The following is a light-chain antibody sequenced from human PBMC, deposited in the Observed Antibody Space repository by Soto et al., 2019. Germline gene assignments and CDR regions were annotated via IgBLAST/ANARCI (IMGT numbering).Light chain of an antibody. J-gene: IGKJ2*01. CDR3: QHYGRSPPMYT. Sequence: DIVLTQSPGTLSLSPGERATLSCRASQSVNSSYLAWYQQKPGQAPRLLIYGASSRATAIPDRFSGSGSGTDFTLTISRLEPEDFAVYYCQHYGRSPPMYTFGRGTKLEIK. V-gene: IGKV3-20*01. CDR1: QSVNSSY. CDR2: GAS.